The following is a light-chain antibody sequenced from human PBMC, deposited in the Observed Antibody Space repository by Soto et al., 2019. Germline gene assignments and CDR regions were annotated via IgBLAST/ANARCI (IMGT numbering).Light chain of an antibody. V-gene: IGKV3-11*01. Sequence: EIVMTQSPATLPLSPGERATLSCRASQSVSSYLAWYQQKPGQAPRLLIYDASNRATGLPARFSGSGSGTDFTLTISRLEPEDFAVYYCQEYGTSRTFGQGTKVDI. J-gene: IGKJ1*01. CDR2: DAS. CDR1: QSVSSY. CDR3: QEYGTSRT.